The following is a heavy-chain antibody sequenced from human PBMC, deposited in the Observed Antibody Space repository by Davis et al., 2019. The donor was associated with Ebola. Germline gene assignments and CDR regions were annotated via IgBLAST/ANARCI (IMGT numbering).Heavy chain of an antibody. Sequence: SETLSLTCTVSGCSISSYYWSWIRQPPGKGLEWIGYIYYSGSTNYNPSLKSRVTIPVDTSKNQFSMKLSSVTAADTAVYYCARSPIYYYYGMDVWGQGTTVTVSS. CDR2: IYYSGST. V-gene: IGHV4-59*01. J-gene: IGHJ6*02. CDR3: ARSPIYYYYGMDV. CDR1: GCSISSYY.